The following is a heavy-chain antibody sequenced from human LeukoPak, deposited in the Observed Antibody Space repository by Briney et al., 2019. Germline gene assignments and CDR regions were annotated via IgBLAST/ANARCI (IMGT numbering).Heavy chain of an antibody. Sequence: GRSLRLSCAASGFTFSSYGMHWVRQAPGKGLEWVAVISYDGSNKYYADSVKGRFTISRGNSKNTLYLQMNSLRAEDTAVYYCARDYSGWTFDYWGQGTLVTVSS. V-gene: IGHV3-30*03. D-gene: IGHD6-19*01. CDR3: ARDYSGWTFDY. CDR1: GFTFSSYG. J-gene: IGHJ4*02. CDR2: ISYDGSNK.